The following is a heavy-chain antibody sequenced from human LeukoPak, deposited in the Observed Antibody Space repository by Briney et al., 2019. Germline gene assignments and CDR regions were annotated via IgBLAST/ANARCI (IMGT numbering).Heavy chain of an antibody. CDR1: GYTLTELS. V-gene: IGHV1-24*01. J-gene: IGHJ1*01. CDR2: FDPEDGET. Sequence: ASVKVSCKVSGYTLTELSMHWVRQAPGKGLEWMGGFDPEDGETIYAQKFQGRVTMTEDTSTDTAYMELSSLRSEDTAVYYCARLGEDPEKIGLDYGGNSGSEYFQHWGQGTLVTVSS. D-gene: IGHD4-23*01. CDR3: ARLGEDPEKIGLDYGGNSGSEYFQH.